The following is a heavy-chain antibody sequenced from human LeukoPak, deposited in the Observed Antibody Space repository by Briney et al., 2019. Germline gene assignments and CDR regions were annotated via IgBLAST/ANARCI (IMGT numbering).Heavy chain of an antibody. CDR2: IIPIFGTA. CDR1: GGTFSSYA. Sequence: SVKVSCNASGGTFSSYAISWVRQAPGQGLEWMGGIIPIFGTANYAQKFQGRVTITADESTSTAYMELSSLRSEDTAVYYCAKCLGGRTSQVYYYYYMDVWGKGTTVTVSS. CDR3: AKCLGGRTSQVYYYYYMDV. V-gene: IGHV1-69*13. D-gene: IGHD3-16*01. J-gene: IGHJ6*03.